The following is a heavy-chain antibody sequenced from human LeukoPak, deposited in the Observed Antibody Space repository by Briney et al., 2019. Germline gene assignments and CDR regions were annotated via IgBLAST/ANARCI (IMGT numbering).Heavy chain of an antibody. V-gene: IGHV4-59*11. J-gene: IGHJ5*02. CDR2: INYSGST. Sequence: SETLSLTCTVSGGSISSLYWSWIRQPPGKGLEWIGYINYSGSTNYIPSLKSRVTISLDTSKNQFSLKLTSVTAADTAVYYCARGHYSSSSFWFDPWGQGTLVTVSS. CDR3: ARGHYSSSSFWFDP. CDR1: GGSISSLY. D-gene: IGHD6-6*01.